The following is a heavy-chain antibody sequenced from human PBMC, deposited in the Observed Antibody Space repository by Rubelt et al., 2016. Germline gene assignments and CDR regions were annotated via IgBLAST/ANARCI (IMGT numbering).Heavy chain of an antibody. Sequence: TSYYMHWVRQAPGQGLEWMGIINPSGGSTSYAQKFQGRVTMTEDTSTDTAYMELSSLRSEDTAVYYCARDIRPPYYYDSSGRYFDYWGQGTLVTVSS. CDR2: INPSGGST. CDR3: ARDIRPPYYYDSSGRYFDY. CDR1: TSYY. D-gene: IGHD3-22*01. J-gene: IGHJ4*02. V-gene: IGHV1-46*01.